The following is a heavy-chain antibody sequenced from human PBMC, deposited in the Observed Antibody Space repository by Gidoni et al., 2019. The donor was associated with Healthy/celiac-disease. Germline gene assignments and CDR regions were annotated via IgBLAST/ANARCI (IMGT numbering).Heavy chain of an antibody. CDR3: TTYYDILTGYFPPDAFDI. CDR2: IKSKTDGGTT. D-gene: IGHD3-9*01. Sequence: EVQLVESGGGLVKPGGSLRLSCAAPGFTFSNAWMSWVRQAPGKGLEWGGRIKSKTDGGTTDYAAPVKGRFTISRDDSKNTLYLQMNSLKTEDTAVYYCTTYYDILTGYFPPDAFDIWGQGTMVTVSS. V-gene: IGHV3-15*01. CDR1: GFTFSNAW. J-gene: IGHJ3*02.